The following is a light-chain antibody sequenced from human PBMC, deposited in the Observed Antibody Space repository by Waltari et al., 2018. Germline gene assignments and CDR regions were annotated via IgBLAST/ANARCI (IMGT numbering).Light chain of an antibody. CDR2: VGTGGIVG. V-gene: IGLV9-49*01. CDR3: GADHGSGSNFVRV. Sequence: QPVLTQPPSASASLGASVTLTSTLSSAYSNYTVDWYQQRPGKGPRFVMRVGTGGIVGSKGDGIPDRFSVLGSGLNRYLTIKNIQEEDESDYHCGADHGSGSNFVRVFGGGTKLTVL. CDR1: SAYSNYT. J-gene: IGLJ3*02.